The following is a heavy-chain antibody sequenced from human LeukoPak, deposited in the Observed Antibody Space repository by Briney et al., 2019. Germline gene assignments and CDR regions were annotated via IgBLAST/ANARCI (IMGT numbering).Heavy chain of an antibody. CDR1: GFTFSSYS. Sequence: GGSLRLSCAASGFTFSSYSMNWVRQAPGKGLEWVSYISSSSSTIYYADSVKGRFTISRDNAKNSLYVQINNLRAEDTAVYYCARINFYDFWTADYWGQGTLVTVSS. CDR2: ISSSSSTI. V-gene: IGHV3-48*04. J-gene: IGHJ4*02. D-gene: IGHD3-3*01. CDR3: ARINFYDFWTADY.